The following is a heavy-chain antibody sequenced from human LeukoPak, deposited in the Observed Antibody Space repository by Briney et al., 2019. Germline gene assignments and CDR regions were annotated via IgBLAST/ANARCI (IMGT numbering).Heavy chain of an antibody. CDR1: GFTFSSYA. CDR2: IYSGGST. CDR3: AREISGY. V-gene: IGHV3-66*01. Sequence: GGSLRLSCAASGFTFSSYAMSWVRQAPGKGLEWVAIIYSGGSTYYADSVKGRFTISRDNSKNTLYLQMNSLRAEDTAVYYCAREISGYWGQGTLVTVSS. D-gene: IGHD1-26*01. J-gene: IGHJ4*02.